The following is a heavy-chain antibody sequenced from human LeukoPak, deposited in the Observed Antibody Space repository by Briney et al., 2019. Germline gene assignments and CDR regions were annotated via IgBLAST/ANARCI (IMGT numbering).Heavy chain of an antibody. Sequence: SETLSLTCAVSGGSISSGGYSWSWIRQPPGKGLEWIGYIYHSGSTYYNPSLKSRVTISVDRSKNQFSLKLSSVTAADTAVYYCAREVGTAVAGNWFDPWGQGTLVTVSS. V-gene: IGHV4-30-2*01. D-gene: IGHD6-19*01. CDR3: AREVGTAVAGNWFDP. CDR2: IYHSGST. CDR1: GGSISSGGYS. J-gene: IGHJ5*02.